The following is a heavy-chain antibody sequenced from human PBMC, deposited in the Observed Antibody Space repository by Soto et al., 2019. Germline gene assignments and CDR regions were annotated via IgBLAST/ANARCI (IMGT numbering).Heavy chain of an antibody. J-gene: IGHJ4*02. V-gene: IGHV1-69*01. CDR2: IIPLFGTA. Sequence: QVQLVQSGADVKKPGSSVKVSCQASGVTFSSETLGWVRQAPGQGLEWVGGIIPLFGTASYAQKFQGRVTITAEESTSTVYMELGSLRSDDTAVYFCATELGENPASPFDAWGQGTLVTVSS. D-gene: IGHD3-10*01. CDR3: ATELGENPASPFDA. CDR1: GVTFSSET.